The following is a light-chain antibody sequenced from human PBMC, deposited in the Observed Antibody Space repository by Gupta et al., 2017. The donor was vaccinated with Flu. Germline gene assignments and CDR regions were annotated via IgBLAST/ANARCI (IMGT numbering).Light chain of an antibody. Sequence: ESVLTQSQATLSLSPGERATLSCRASQSVSSSYLAWYQQKPGQAPRLLIYGASSRATGIPDRFSGSGSGTDFTLTISRLEPEDFAVYYCQQYGSSPRTFGQGTKMEIK. CDR3: QQYGSSPRT. V-gene: IGKV3-20*01. CDR2: GAS. CDR1: QSVSSSY. J-gene: IGKJ2*02.